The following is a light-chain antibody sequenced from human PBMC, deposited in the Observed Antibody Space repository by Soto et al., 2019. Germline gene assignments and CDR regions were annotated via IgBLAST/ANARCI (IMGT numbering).Light chain of an antibody. CDR3: NSYVGSNNYV. Sequence: QSVLSQSPSASGSPGQSVTISCIGTASDIGRYNYVSWYQHHPGKAPKLIIYEVTKRPSGVPDRFSGSKSGNTASLTVSGLQADDEADYYCNSYVGSNNYVFGTGTKVTVL. CDR2: EVT. CDR1: ASDIGRYNY. J-gene: IGLJ1*01. V-gene: IGLV2-8*01.